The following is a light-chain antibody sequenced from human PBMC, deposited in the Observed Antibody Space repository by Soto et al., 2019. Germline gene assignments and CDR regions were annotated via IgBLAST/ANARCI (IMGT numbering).Light chain of an antibody. CDR3: HQYENWPKT. J-gene: IGKJ1*01. Sequence: EIVMTQSPATLSVSPGERATLSCRASQSVSSNLAWYQQKPGQAPRLLIYDASNRAPGIPARFSGSGSGTEFTLTISSLQSEDFAVYFCHQYENWPKTFGQGTKVDIK. CDR1: QSVSSN. CDR2: DAS. V-gene: IGKV3-15*01.